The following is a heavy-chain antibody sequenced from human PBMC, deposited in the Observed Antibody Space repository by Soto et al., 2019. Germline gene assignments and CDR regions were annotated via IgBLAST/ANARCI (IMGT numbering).Heavy chain of an antibody. J-gene: IGHJ6*02. CDR2: INPNSGGT. CDR3: ARAGYCSSTSCYETNYYYGMDV. Sequence: SVKVSCKASGYTFTGYYMHWVRQAPGQGLEWMGWINPNSGGTNYAQKFQGWVTMTRDTSISTAYMELSRLRSDDTAVYYCARAGYCSSTSCYETNYYYGMDVWGQGTKVSAS. CDR1: GYTFTGYY. D-gene: IGHD2-2*03. V-gene: IGHV1-2*04.